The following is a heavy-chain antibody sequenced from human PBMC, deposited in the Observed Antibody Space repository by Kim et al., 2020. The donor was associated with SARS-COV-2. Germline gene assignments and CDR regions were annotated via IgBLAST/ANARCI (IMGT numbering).Heavy chain of an antibody. V-gene: IGHV1-3*01. CDR2: INAGNGNT. CDR1: GYTFTSYA. CDR3: ARGRIAAAGTSTYYYYYGMDV. D-gene: IGHD6-13*01. Sequence: ASVKVSCKASGYTFTSYAMHWVRQAPGQRLEWMGWINAGNGNTKYSQKFQGRVTITRDTSASTAYMELSSLRSEDTAVYYCARGRIAAAGTSTYYYYYGMDVWGQGTTVTVSS. J-gene: IGHJ6*02.